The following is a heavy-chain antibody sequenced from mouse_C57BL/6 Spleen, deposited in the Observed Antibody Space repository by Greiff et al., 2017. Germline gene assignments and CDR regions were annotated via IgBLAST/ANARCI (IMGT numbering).Heavy chain of an antibody. Sequence: EVKLVESGGGLVKPGGSLKLSCAASGFTFSSYAMSWVRQTPEKRLEWVATISDGGSYTYYPDNVKGRFTISRDNAKNNLYLQMSHLKSEDTAMYYCAREYDYDVGYFDVWGTGTTVTVSS. CDR1: GFTFSSYA. V-gene: IGHV5-4*01. CDR3: AREYDYDVGYFDV. CDR2: ISDGGSYT. D-gene: IGHD2-4*01. J-gene: IGHJ1*03.